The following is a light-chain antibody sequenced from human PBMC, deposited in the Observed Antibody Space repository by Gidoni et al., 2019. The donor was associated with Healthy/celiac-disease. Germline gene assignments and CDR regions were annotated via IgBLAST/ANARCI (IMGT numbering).Light chain of an antibody. CDR2: KDS. CDR3: QSADSSGTYVV. J-gene: IGLJ2*01. V-gene: IGLV3-25*03. Sequence: TARITCSGDALPKQYAYWYQQKPGQAPVLVIYKDSGRPSGIPERFSGSSSGTTVTLTISGVQAEDEADYYCQSADSSGTYVVFGGGTKLTVL. CDR1: ALPKQY.